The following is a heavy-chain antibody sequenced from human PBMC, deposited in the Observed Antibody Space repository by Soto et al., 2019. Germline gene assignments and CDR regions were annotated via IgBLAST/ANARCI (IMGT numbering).Heavy chain of an antibody. Sequence: SETLSLTCTVSGGSVSSDAYYWTWIRQRPGKGLEWIGYIYYSGSTYYSPSLKSRLSISLDTYKNQFSLRLSSVTAADTAMYYFVRARLRAVYAFDIWGPGTRVTVSS. CDR1: GGSVSSDAYY. CDR3: VRARLRAVYAFDI. CDR2: IYYSGST. D-gene: IGHD5-12*01. J-gene: IGHJ3*02. V-gene: IGHV4-31*03.